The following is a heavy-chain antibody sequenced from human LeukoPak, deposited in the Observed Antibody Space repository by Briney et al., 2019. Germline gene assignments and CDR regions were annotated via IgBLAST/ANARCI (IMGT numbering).Heavy chain of an antibody. D-gene: IGHD6-13*01. CDR1: GFTFSSYG. J-gene: IGHJ4*02. Sequence: GRSLRLSCAASGFTFSSYGMHWVRQAPGKGLEWVAVIWYGGSNKYYADSVKGRFTISRDNSKNTLYLQMNSLRAEDTAVYYCAKDGQDYSSSWYDYWGQGTLVTVSS. CDR2: IWYGGSNK. V-gene: IGHV3-30*18. CDR3: AKDGQDYSSSWYDY.